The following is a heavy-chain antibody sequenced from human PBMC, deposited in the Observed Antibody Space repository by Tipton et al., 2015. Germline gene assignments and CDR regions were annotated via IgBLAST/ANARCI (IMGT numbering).Heavy chain of an antibody. CDR3: AREGWNSDSSGYDY. V-gene: IGHV4-4*07. Sequence: TLSLTCSVSGDSIRRYYWSWIRQSAGKGLEWMGRIYGSGTADYNPSLKSRVTLSVDTSKNQFSLKLTSVTAADTAIYYCAREGWNSDSSGYDYWGQGTLVTVSS. D-gene: IGHD3-22*01. J-gene: IGHJ4*02. CDR2: IYGSGTA. CDR1: GDSIRRYY.